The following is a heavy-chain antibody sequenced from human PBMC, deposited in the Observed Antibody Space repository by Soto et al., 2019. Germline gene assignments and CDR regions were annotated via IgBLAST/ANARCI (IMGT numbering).Heavy chain of an antibody. CDR3: AKDRSPGATTWNVY. D-gene: IGHD1-26*01. V-gene: IGHV3-23*01. CDR1: VFIFSSSA. Sequence: GGSLRLSCVVSVFIFSSSAMNWVRQAPGKGLEWVSTISGSGVSKYYADSVKGRFTISRDNSNNTVSLQMNSLRAEDAAVYYCAKDRSPGATTWNVYWGQGTLVTVSS. J-gene: IGHJ4*02. CDR2: ISGSGVSK.